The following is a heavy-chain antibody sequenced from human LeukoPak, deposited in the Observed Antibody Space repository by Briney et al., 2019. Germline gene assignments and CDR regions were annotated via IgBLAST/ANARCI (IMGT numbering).Heavy chain of an antibody. CDR2: IIPIFGTA. D-gene: IGHD2-2*01. CDR1: GGTFSSYA. CDR3: ARGGGSGYCSSTSCSYFDY. Sequence: GASVKVSCKASGGTFSSYAISWVRQAPGQGLEWMGGIIPIFGTANYAQKFQGRVTITADESTSTAYMELSSLRSEDTAVYYCARGGGSGYCSSTSCSYFDYWGQGTLVTVSS. V-gene: IGHV1-69*13. J-gene: IGHJ4*02.